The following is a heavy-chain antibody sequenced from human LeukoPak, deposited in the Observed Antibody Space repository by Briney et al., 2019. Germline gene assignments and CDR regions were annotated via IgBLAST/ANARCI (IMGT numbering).Heavy chain of an antibody. J-gene: IGHJ4*02. CDR3: ARVNTGKSGSYCRALDY. CDR2: INPSGGST. D-gene: IGHD1-26*01. Sequence: ASVKVSCKASGYTFTSYYIHWMRQPPGQGLEWMGIINPSGGSTSYAQKFQGRVTMTRDISTSTVYMELSSLRSEDTAVYYCARVNTGKSGSYCRALDYWGQGTLVTVSS. V-gene: IGHV1-46*01. CDR1: GYTFTSYY.